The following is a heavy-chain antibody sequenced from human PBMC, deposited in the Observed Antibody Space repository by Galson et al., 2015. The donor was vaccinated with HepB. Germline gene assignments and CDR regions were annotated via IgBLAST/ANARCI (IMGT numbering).Heavy chain of an antibody. Sequence: SLRLPCGASGFTFSSYGMHGVRQAPGKGLEWVGVISYDGSNKYYADSVKGRFTISRDNSKNTLYLQMNSLRAEGTAVYYCANDVRMGYDVRAFEIWGQGTMVTVSS. CDR3: ANDVRMGYDVRAFEI. J-gene: IGHJ3*02. V-gene: IGHV3-30*18. CDR2: ISYDGSNK. CDR1: GFTFSSYG. D-gene: IGHD2-15*01.